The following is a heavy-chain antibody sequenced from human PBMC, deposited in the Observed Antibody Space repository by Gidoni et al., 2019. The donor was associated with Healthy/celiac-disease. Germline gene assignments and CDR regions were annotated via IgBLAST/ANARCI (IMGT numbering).Heavy chain of an antibody. CDR2: ISSNGGST. J-gene: IGHJ4*02. Sequence: EVQLVESGGGVVQPGGSLRLSCSASGSTFSSYAMHWVRQAPGKGLEYVSAISSNGGSTYYADSVKGRFTISRDNSKNTLYLQMSSLRAGDTAVYYCVKAFSSWGCFDYWGQGTLVTVSS. CDR1: GSTFSSYA. CDR3: VKAFSSWGCFDY. D-gene: IGHD6-13*01. V-gene: IGHV3-64D*09.